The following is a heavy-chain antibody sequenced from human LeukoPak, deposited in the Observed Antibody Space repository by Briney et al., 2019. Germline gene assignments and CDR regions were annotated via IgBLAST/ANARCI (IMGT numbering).Heavy chain of an antibody. D-gene: IGHD3-9*01. CDR2: ISSSGSTI. J-gene: IGHJ5*02. CDR3: ANRNYDILTGYNWFDP. CDR1: GFTFSSYE. V-gene: IGHV3-48*03. Sequence: GGSLRLSCAASGFTFSSYEMNWVRQAPGKGLEWVSYISSSGSTIYYADSVKGRFTISRDNAKNSLYLQMNSLRAEDTAVYYCANRNYDILTGYNWFDPWGQGTLVTVSS.